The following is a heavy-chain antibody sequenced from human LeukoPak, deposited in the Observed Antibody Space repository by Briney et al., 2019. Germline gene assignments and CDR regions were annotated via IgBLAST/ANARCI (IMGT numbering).Heavy chain of an antibody. V-gene: IGHV4-59*01. J-gene: IGHJ4*02. CDR1: DDSISRDF. Sequence: SETLSLTCTASDDSISRDFWTWIRQPPGKGPEWIGYIRYSGRTEYNPSLKSRVTILLDRAKNQFSLKLTSMTAADTAVYFCAVGPNHYYFDDWGQGTLVTVSS. D-gene: IGHD1-14*01. CDR2: IRYSGRT. CDR3: AVGPNHYYFDD.